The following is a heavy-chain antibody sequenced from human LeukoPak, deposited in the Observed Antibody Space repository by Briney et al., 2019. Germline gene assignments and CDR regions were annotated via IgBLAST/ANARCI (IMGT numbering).Heavy chain of an antibody. V-gene: IGHV1-8*01. J-gene: IGHJ6*02. D-gene: IGHD3-22*01. CDR2: MNPNSGNT. Sequence: ASVKVSCKASGYTFTSYDINWVRQATGQGLEWMGWMNPNSGNTGYAQKFQGRVTMTRNTSISTAYMELSSLRSEDTAVYYCARGSDSSGYYYYYYYYGMDVWGQGTTVTVSS. CDR1: GYTFTSYD. CDR3: ARGSDSSGYYYYYYYYGMDV.